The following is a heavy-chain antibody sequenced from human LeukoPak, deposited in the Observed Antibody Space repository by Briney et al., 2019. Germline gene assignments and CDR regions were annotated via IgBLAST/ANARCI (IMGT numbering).Heavy chain of an antibody. D-gene: IGHD2-15*01. J-gene: IGHJ4*02. CDR2: IYYSGST. CDR1: GGSISGGGYY. CDR3: ARYDTGGSCFDY. Sequence: SQTLSLTCTVSGGSISGGGYYWSWIRHHPGKGLEWIGYIYYSGSTYYNPSLKSRVTVSVDTSKNQFSLKLSSVTAADTAVYYCARYDTGGSCFDYWGQGTLVTVSS. V-gene: IGHV4-31*03.